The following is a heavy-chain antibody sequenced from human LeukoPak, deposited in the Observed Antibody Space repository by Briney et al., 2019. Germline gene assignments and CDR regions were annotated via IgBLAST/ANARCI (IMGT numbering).Heavy chain of an antibody. CDR3: AREARITIFGVVTYYFDY. J-gene: IGHJ4*02. CDR2: IYSGGST. CDR1: GFTVSSNY. V-gene: IGHV3-66*01. Sequence: GGSLRLSCAASGFTVSSNYMSWVRQAPGKGLEWVSVIYSGGSTYYADSVKGRFTISRDNSKNTLYLQMNSLRAEDTAVYYCAREARITIFGVVTYYFDYWGQGTLVTVSS. D-gene: IGHD3-3*01.